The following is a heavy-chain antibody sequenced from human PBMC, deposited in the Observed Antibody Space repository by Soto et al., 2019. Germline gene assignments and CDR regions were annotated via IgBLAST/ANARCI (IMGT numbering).Heavy chain of an antibody. J-gene: IGHJ4*02. D-gene: IGHD1-7*01. V-gene: IGHV1-18*01. CDR2: LSTYNGIT. CDR3: ARHQTWNYYFFDY. CDR1: GYTFTSHG. Sequence: ASVKVSCKTSGYTFTSHGVSWVRQAPGQRLEWMGWLSTYNGITNYAQKFQGRVTMTTDTSTSTAYMEVRSLTSDDTAVYYCARHQTWNYYFFDYWGQGTLVTVSS.